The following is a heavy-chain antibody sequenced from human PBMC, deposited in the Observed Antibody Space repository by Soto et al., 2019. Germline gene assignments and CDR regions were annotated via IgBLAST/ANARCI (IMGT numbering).Heavy chain of an antibody. CDR3: ARTTLDSSSWYPFDY. CDR2: IDWDDDK. D-gene: IGHD6-13*01. Sequence: GPTLVNPTQTLTLTCTFSGFSLSTSGMCVSWIRQPPGKALEWLARIDWDDDKYYSTSLKTRLTISKDTSKNQVVLTMTNMDPVDTATYYCARTTLDSSSWYPFDYWGQGTLVTVSS. V-gene: IGHV2-70*11. CDR1: GFSLSTSGMC. J-gene: IGHJ4*02.